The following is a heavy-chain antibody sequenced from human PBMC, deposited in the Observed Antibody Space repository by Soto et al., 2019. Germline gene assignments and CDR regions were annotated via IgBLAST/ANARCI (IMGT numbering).Heavy chain of an antibody. Sequence: QVQLVESGGGVVQPGRSLRLSCAASGFTFSSYAMHWVRQAPGKGLEWVAVISYDGSNKYYADSVKGRFTISRDNSKNTLYLQMDSLRAEDTAVYYCARESRLGAVASYGMDVWGQGTTVTVSS. CDR2: ISYDGSNK. J-gene: IGHJ6*02. CDR3: ARESRLGAVASYGMDV. CDR1: GFTFSSYA. D-gene: IGHD6-19*01. V-gene: IGHV3-30-3*01.